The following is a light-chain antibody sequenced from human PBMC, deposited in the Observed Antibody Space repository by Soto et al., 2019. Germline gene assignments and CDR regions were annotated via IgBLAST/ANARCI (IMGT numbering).Light chain of an antibody. CDR3: KQSYVTPWT. Sequence: EIQITQSPSSLSADIGDTVTISFRSSQDISSSLNWYQHKSGKAPKLLIYAASGLHSGVPSRFSGSGSGTDFTLTISSLQTEDFATYYCKQSYVTPWTFGQGTKVDIK. J-gene: IGKJ1*01. CDR1: QDISSS. V-gene: IGKV1-39*01. CDR2: AAS.